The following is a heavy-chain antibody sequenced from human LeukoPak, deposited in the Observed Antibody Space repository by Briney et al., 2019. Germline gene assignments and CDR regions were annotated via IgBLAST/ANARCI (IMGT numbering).Heavy chain of an antibody. V-gene: IGHV4-59*01. J-gene: IGHJ5*02. CDR1: GDSITNYY. D-gene: IGHD3-22*01. CDR3: ARGQFYHDSTGYYL. CDR2: IYYNGNT. Sequence: SETLSLTYAVSGDSITNYYWSWIRQPPGKGLEWIGNIYYNGNTNYNPSLKSRVTISVDTSKKQFSLKLNFVTAADTAMYYCARGQFYHDSTGYYLWGQGTLVTVSS.